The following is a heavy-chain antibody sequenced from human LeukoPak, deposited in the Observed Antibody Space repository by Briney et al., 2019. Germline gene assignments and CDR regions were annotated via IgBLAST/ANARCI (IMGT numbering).Heavy chain of an antibody. Sequence: PSETLSLTCTVSGGSISSYYWSWIRQPPGKGLEWIGYIYYSGSTNYNPSLKSRVTISVDTSKNQFSLKLSSVTAADTAVYYCAREMVLILAARDYYYYMDVWGKGTTVTVSS. CDR1: GGSISSYY. D-gene: IGHD6-6*01. CDR3: AREMVLILAARDYYYYMDV. J-gene: IGHJ6*03. CDR2: IYYSGST. V-gene: IGHV4-59*12.